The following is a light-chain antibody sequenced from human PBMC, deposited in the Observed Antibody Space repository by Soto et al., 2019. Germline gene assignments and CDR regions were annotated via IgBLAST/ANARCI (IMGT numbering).Light chain of an antibody. Sequence: QLVLTQSPSASASLGASVKLTCTLSSWHSNYAIAWHQQQSEKGPRYLMKLNSGGSHSKGDGIPDRFSGSSSGAERYLTISSLQSEDEADYYCQTWGSGIVVFGGGTKLTVL. CDR3: QTWGSGIVV. CDR1: SWHSNYA. V-gene: IGLV4-69*01. CDR2: LNSGGSH. J-gene: IGLJ2*01.